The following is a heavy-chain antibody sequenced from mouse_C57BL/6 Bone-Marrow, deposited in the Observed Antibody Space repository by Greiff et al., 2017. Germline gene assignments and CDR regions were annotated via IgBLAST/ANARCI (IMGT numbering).Heavy chain of an antibody. Sequence: EVKLMESGAELVRPGASVKLSCTASGFNIKDDYMHWVKQRPEQGLEWIGWLDPENGDTEYASKFQGKATITADTSSNTAYLQLSSLTSEDTAVYYCTTLTTMVTFYAMDYWGQGTSVTVSS. CDR1: GFNIKDDY. CDR2: LDPENGDT. J-gene: IGHJ4*01. V-gene: IGHV14-4*01. CDR3: TTLTTMVTFYAMDY. D-gene: IGHD2-1*01.